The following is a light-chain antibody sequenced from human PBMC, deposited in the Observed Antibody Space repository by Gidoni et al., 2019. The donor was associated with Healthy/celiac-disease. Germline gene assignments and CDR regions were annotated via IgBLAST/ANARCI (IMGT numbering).Light chain of an antibody. Sequence: DIQITQAPSSLSASMGDRVTITCRASQGISNYLAWYQQKPGKVPKLLIYSASTLQSGVPSRFSGSGSGTDFTLTISSLQPEDVATYYCQKYNSGPVTFGGGTKVEIK. CDR3: QKYNSGPVT. V-gene: IGKV1-27*01. J-gene: IGKJ4*01. CDR1: QGISNY. CDR2: SAS.